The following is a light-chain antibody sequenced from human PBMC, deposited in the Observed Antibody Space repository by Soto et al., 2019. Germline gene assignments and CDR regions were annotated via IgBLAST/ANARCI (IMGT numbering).Light chain of an antibody. CDR1: ESISNN. J-gene: IGKJ5*01. V-gene: IGKV3-15*01. CDR2: SAF. Sequence: EIFITQSPATLSVSPGERTTVSCRAGESISNNLDWYQQKPGQAPRLVIYSAFTRTTGIPARFSGSWSGIEFPLTISSLQSEDFAVYYCQQYNNWITFGQGTRLEIK. CDR3: QQYNNWIT.